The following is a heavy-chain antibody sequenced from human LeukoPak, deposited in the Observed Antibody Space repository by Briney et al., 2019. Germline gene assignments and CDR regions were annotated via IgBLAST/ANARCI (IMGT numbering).Heavy chain of an antibody. CDR2: IRSKIASQTP. J-gene: IGHJ4*02. Sequence: GGSLRLSCVVSGLTFSNAWMTWVRQAPGKGLEWMGRIRSKIASQTPDSGAPVRGRFPISQHDSNDTAYLLLYRLTAEATGLYYCTTNSLGYCNSLGSLIDYWGQGTTVAVSS. V-gene: IGHV3-15*01. D-gene: IGHD2-15*01. CDR1: GLTFSNAW. CDR3: TTNSLGYCNSLGSLIDY.